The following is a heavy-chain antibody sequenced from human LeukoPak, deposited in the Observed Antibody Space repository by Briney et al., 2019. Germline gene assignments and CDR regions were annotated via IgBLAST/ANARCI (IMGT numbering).Heavy chain of an antibody. CDR1: GFTFSSYA. D-gene: IGHD6-19*01. J-gene: IGHJ4*02. CDR2: ISGGGGST. Sequence: PGGSLRLSCAASGFTFSSYAMSWVRQAPGKGLEWVSAISGGGGSTYYADSVKGRFTISRDNSKNTLYLQMNSLRAEDTAVYYCAKGRDSSGWYPFDYWGQGTLVTVSS. V-gene: IGHV3-23*01. CDR3: AKGRDSSGWYPFDY.